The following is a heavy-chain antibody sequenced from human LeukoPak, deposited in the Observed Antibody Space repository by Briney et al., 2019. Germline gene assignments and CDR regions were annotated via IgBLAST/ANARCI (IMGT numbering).Heavy chain of an antibody. V-gene: IGHV3-21*01. Sequence: GGSLRLSCAASGFTFSSYSMNWVRQAPGRGLEWVSSISSSSSYIYYADSVKGRFTISRDNAKNSLYLQMNSLRAEDTAVYYCARGNPGRFDYWGQGTLVTVSS. D-gene: IGHD1-14*01. J-gene: IGHJ4*02. CDR3: ARGNPGRFDY. CDR1: GFTFSSYS. CDR2: ISSSSSYI.